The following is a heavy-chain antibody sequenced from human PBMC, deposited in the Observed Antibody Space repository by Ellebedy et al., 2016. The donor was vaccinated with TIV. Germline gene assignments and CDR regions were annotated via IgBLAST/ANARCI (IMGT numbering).Heavy chain of an antibody. CDR3: ARGGVRSSSWYSDY. Sequence: PGGSLRLSCKGSGYSFTSYWIGWVRQMPGKGLEWMGNIYPGDSDTRYSPSFQGQVTISADKSISTAYLQWSSLKASDTAMYYCARGGVRSSSWYSDYWGQGTLVTVSS. V-gene: IGHV5-51*01. CDR2: IYPGDSDT. D-gene: IGHD6-13*01. J-gene: IGHJ4*02. CDR1: GYSFTSYW.